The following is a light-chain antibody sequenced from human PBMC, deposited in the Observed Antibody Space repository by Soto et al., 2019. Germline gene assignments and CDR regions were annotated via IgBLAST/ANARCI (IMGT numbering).Light chain of an antibody. Sequence: EFVLTQSPGTLSLSPGERSTLSCRASQSVSSSFLAWYQQKPGQAPRLLIYGASSRATGISDRFSGSGSGTDFTLTISRLEPEDFAVYYCQQFGSSLLTFGQGTRLEIK. CDR2: GAS. CDR3: QQFGSSLLT. V-gene: IGKV3-20*01. CDR1: QSVSSSF. J-gene: IGKJ5*01.